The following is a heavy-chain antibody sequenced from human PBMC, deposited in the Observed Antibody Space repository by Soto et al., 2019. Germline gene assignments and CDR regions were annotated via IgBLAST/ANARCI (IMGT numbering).Heavy chain of an antibody. CDR1: GFTFSSYG. J-gene: IGHJ6*02. Sequence: LRLSCAASGFTFSSYGMHWVRQAPGKGLEWVAVISYDGSNKYYADSVKGRFTISRDNSKNTLYLQMNSLRAEDTAVYYCAKDFWYYYGSGSYTYYYYYGMDVWGQGTTVTVSS. V-gene: IGHV3-30*18. D-gene: IGHD3-10*01. CDR3: AKDFWYYYGSGSYTYYYYYGMDV. CDR2: ISYDGSNK.